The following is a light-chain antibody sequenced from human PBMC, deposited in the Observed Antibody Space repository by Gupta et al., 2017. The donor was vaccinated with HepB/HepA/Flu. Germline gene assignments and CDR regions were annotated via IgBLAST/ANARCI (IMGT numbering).Light chain of an antibody. Sequence: QSVLTQPPSVSGAPGQRVTISCTGSSSNIGAGYDVHWYQQLPGTAPKLLIYGNSNRPSGVPDRVSGSKSGTSAALAITGLQAEEEADYYCQSYDSSLSGSWVFGGGTKLTVL. CDR1: SSNIGAGYD. J-gene: IGLJ3*02. CDR2: GNS. V-gene: IGLV1-40*01. CDR3: QSYDSSLSGSWV.